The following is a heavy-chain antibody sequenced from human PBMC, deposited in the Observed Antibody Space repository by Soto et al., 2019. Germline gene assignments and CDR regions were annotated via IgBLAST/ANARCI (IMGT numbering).Heavy chain of an antibody. Sequence: QVQLVESGGGVVQPGRSLRLSCAASGFTFSSYGMHWVRQAPGKGLEWVAVISYDGSNKYYADSVKGRFTISRDNSKNTLYLQMNSLRAEATAVYYCAKSDLVIKGWGQGTQVTVSS. V-gene: IGHV3-30*18. CDR1: GFTFSSYG. D-gene: IGHD2-8*01. CDR3: AKSDLVIKG. J-gene: IGHJ4*02. CDR2: ISYDGSNK.